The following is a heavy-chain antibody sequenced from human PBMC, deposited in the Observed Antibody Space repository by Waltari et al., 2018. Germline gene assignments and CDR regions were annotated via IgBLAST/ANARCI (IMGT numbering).Heavy chain of an antibody. CDR2: IWHDGRKD. D-gene: IGHD6-19*01. CDR3: TRDVSSIYFDY. CDR1: GFTFSDYG. Sequence: GSVVQPGRSLRLSCAASGFTFSDYGMHWVRQAPGKGLEWVALIWHDGRKDFYADSVKGRFTISRDNSRNTMYMQMNSLRAEDTAVYYCTRDVSSIYFDYWGQGTLVTVSS. V-gene: IGHV3-33*01. J-gene: IGHJ4*02.